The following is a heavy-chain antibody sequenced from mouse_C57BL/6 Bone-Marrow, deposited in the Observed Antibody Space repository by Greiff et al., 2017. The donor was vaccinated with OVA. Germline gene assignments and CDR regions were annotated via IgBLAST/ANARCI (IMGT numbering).Heavy chain of an antibody. Sequence: VQLQQPGTELVKPGASVKLSCKASGYTFTSYWMHWVKQRPGQGLEWIGNINPSNGGTNYNEKFKSKATLTVDKSSSTAYMQLSSLTSEDSAVYYCAREGPMITTLYYYAMDYWGQGTSVTVSS. V-gene: IGHV1-53*01. D-gene: IGHD2-4*01. CDR3: AREGPMITTLYYYAMDY. CDR1: GYTFTSYW. CDR2: INPSNGGT. J-gene: IGHJ4*01.